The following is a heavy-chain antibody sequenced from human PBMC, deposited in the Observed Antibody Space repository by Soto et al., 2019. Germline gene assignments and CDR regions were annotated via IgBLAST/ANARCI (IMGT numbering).Heavy chain of an antibody. CDR1: GGTFSSYA. V-gene: IGHV1-69*06. Sequence: SVKVSCKASGGTFSSYAISWVRQAPGQGLEWMGGIIPIFGTANYAQKFQGRVTITADKSTSTAYMELSSLRSEDTAVYYCARELRNYYDSSGYYTRGAFDIWGQGTMVTVSS. CDR3: ARELRNYYDSSGYYTRGAFDI. J-gene: IGHJ3*02. CDR2: IIPIFGTA. D-gene: IGHD3-22*01.